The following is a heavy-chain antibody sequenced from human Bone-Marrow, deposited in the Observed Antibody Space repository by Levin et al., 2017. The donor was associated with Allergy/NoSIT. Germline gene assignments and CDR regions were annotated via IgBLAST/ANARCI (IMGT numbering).Heavy chain of an antibody. Sequence: GGSLRLSCAASGFTLSDNGMHWVRQAPGKGLEWVAVISYDEGNTYYADSVKGRFTISRDSSKNTLYLQMNSLRPDDTAVYYCAKGRWSGTYPHDAVDIWRQGTM. D-gene: IGHD1-26*01. J-gene: IGHJ3*02. V-gene: IGHV3-30*18. CDR2: ISYDEGNT. CDR3: AKGRWSGTYPHDAVDI. CDR1: GFTLSDNG.